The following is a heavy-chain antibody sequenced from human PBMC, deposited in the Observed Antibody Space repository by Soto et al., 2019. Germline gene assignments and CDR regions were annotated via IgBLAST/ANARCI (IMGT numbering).Heavy chain of an antibody. J-gene: IGHJ4*02. D-gene: IGHD6-19*01. CDR2: INAGNGNT. V-gene: IGHV1-3*01. CDR1: GYIFTSYA. CDR3: ARAVAVPASCDY. Sequence: GASVKVSCKASGYIFTSYAIHWVRQAPGQRLEWMGWINAGNGNTKCSQKFKGRVTITRDTSASTAYMELSSLRSEDTAMYYCARAVAVPASCDYWGQGTLVTVSS.